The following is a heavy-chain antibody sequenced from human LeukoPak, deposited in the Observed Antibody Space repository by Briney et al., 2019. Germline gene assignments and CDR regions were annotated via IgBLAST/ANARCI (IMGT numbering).Heavy chain of an antibody. CDR2: ISGSGGST. CDR3: AKEYSSGWFDY. Sequence: GGSLRLSCAASGFTFSSYAMSGVRQAPGKGREGVSAISGSGGSTYYADSVKGRFTISRDNSKNTLYLQMNSLRAEDTAVYYCAKEYSSGWFDYWGQGTLVTVSS. D-gene: IGHD6-19*01. CDR1: GFTFSSYA. J-gene: IGHJ4*02. V-gene: IGHV3-23*01.